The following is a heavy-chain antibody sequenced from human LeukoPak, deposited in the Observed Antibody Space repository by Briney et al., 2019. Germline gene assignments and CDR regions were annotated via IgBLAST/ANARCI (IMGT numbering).Heavy chain of an antibody. J-gene: IGHJ3*02. Sequence: SETLSLTCAASGDSISSSNWWSWVRQPPGKGLEWIGEIYHSGSTNYNPSLKSRVTMSVDNSENHFSLKLSSVTAADTALYYCARSTVSVITRGAFDIWGQGTMVTVSS. CDR3: ARSTVSVITRGAFDI. V-gene: IGHV4-4*02. D-gene: IGHD3-22*01. CDR2: IYHSGST. CDR1: GDSISSSNW.